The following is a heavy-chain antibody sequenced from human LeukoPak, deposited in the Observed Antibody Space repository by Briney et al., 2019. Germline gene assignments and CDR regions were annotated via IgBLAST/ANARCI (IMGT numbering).Heavy chain of an antibody. D-gene: IGHD6-19*01. CDR3: ARDWLGQWLVTAFDI. CDR2: IYTSGST. V-gene: IGHV4-4*07. Sequence: SETLSLTCTVSGGSISSYYWSWIRQPAGKGLEWIGRIYTSGSTNYNPSLKSRVTMSVDTSKNQFSLKLSPVTAADTAVYYCARDWLGQWLVTAFDIWGQGTMVTVSS. CDR1: GGSISSYY. J-gene: IGHJ3*02.